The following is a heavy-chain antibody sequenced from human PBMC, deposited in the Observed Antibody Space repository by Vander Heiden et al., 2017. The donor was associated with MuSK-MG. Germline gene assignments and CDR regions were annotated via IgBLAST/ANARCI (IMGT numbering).Heavy chain of an antibody. CDR1: GFTFSSYA. V-gene: IGHV3-64*01. CDR3: AKDPGTRSGSYLFDF. Sequence: EVQLVESGGGLVQPGGSLRLSCEASGFTFSSYAMHWARQAPGKGLEYVSVSSSNGGNTYYANSGKGRFTISRDNSKNTLYIQMGRLRTGEMAVYYCAKDPGTRSGSYLFDFWGQGTMVTVFS. CDR2: SSSNGGNT. D-gene: IGHD1-26*01. J-gene: IGHJ4*02.